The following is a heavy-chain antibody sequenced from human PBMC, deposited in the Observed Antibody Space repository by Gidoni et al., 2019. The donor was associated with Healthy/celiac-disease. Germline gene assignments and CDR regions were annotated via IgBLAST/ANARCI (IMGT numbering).Heavy chain of an antibody. CDR1: GGSISSGGYY. CDR2: IYYSGST. J-gene: IGHJ5*02. D-gene: IGHD4-4*01. CDR3: ARDAYSNPYNWFDP. Sequence: QVQLQESGPGLAKPSQTLSLTCTVSGGSISSGGYYWSWIRQHPGKGLEWIGYIYYSGSTYYNPSLKSRVTISVDTSKNQFSLKLSSVTAADTAVYYCARDAYSNPYNWFDPWGQGTLVTVSS. V-gene: IGHV4-31*03.